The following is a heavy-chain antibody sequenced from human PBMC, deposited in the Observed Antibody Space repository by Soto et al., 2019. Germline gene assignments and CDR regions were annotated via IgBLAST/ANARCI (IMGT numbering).Heavy chain of an antibody. D-gene: IGHD7-27*01. Sequence: GGSMRLSCAASGFTFSSYEMNWVRQAPGKGLEWVSYISSSGSTIYYADSVKGRFTISRDNAKNSLYLQMNSLRAEDTAVYYCARISFVDWGYAFDIWGQGTMVTVSS. J-gene: IGHJ3*02. CDR1: GFTFSSYE. CDR2: ISSSGSTI. CDR3: ARISFVDWGYAFDI. V-gene: IGHV3-48*03.